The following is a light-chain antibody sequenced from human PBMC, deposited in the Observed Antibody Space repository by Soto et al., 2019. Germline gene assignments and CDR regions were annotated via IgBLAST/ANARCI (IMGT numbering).Light chain of an antibody. Sequence: DVSLPNSPPDLSASLGETVTITCLASQALSNYLAWYQQKPGKAPDLLIYSASTLQSGVPSRFSGSGSETEFSLTIRALQPEDFATYYCQQLSRYPLTFGGGTKVDIK. CDR3: QQLSRYPLT. CDR1: QALSNY. J-gene: IGKJ4*01. V-gene: IGKV1-9*01. CDR2: SAS.